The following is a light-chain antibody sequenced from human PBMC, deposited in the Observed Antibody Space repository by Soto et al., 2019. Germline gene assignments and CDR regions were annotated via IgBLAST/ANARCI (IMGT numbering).Light chain of an antibody. Sequence: DIQMTQSPSSLSASVGDRVTITCQASQDISNYLNWYQQKTGKAPKLLIYDASNFETGVPSRFSGSVSGTDFTFTISSLQPEDIATYYCEQYDNLPALTFGGGTKVEIK. CDR1: QDISNY. J-gene: IGKJ4*01. CDR2: DAS. CDR3: EQYDNLPALT. V-gene: IGKV1-33*01.